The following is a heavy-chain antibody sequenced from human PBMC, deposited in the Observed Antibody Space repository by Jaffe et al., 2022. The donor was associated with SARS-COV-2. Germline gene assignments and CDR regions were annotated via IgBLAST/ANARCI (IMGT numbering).Heavy chain of an antibody. CDR3: ARQVVGRDRGGENEGWFDP. J-gene: IGHJ5*02. CDR2: IYYSGST. D-gene: IGHD1-26*01. CDR1: GGSISSSSYY. Sequence: QLQLQESGPGLVKPSETLSLTCTVSGGSISSSSYYWGWIRQPPGKGLEWIGSIYYSGSTYYNPSLKSRVTISVDTSKNQFSLKLSSVTAADTAVYYCARQVVGRDRGGENEGWFDPWGQGTLVTVSS. V-gene: IGHV4-39*01.